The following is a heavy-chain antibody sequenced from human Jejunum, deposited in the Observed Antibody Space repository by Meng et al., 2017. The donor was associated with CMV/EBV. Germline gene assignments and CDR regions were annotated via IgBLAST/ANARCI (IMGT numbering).Heavy chain of an antibody. CDR3: ARGGNFDP. V-gene: IGHV7-4-1*02. Sequence: QVQLVQSGYKLKKPGASVKVSCKASGYTFSTYTLNWVRQAHGRGLEWMGWISTNTGTPTYTQGFTGRFVFSLDTSVSTAYLQISSLKAEDTAVYYCARGGNFDPWGQGTLVTVSS. J-gene: IGHJ5*02. D-gene: IGHD2/OR15-2a*01. CDR2: ISTNTGTP. CDR1: GYTFSTYT.